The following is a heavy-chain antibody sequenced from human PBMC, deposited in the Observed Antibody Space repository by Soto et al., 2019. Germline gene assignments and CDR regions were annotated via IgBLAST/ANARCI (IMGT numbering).Heavy chain of an antibody. V-gene: IGHV1-69*13. J-gene: IGHJ3*02. CDR3: ARFDPLSGSYSETDAFDI. Sequence: GASVKVSCKASGGTFSSYAISWVRQAPGQGLEWMGGIIPIFGTANYAQKFQGRVTITADESTSTAYMELSSLRSEDTAVYYCARFDPLSGSYSETDAFDIWGQGTMVTVSS. CDR2: IIPIFGTA. D-gene: IGHD3-10*01. CDR1: GGTFSSYA.